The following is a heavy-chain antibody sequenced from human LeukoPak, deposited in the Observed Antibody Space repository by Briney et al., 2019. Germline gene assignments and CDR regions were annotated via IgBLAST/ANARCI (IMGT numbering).Heavy chain of an antibody. V-gene: IGHV4-34*01. CDR3: ARQEQCLPNYFDY. J-gene: IGHJ4*02. Sequence: SETLSLTCAVYGGSFSGYYWSWIRQPPGKGLEWIGEINHSGSTNYNPSLKSRVTISVDTSKNQFSLKLSSVTAADTAVYYCARQEQCLPNYFDYWGRGTLVTVSS. CDR2: INHSGST. CDR1: GGSFSGYY. D-gene: IGHD5/OR15-5a*01.